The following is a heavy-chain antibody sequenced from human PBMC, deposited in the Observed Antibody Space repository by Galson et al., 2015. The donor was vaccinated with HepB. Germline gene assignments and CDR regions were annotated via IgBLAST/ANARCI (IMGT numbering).Heavy chain of an antibody. Sequence: SVKVSCKASGYSFTGYYIHWVRQAPGQGLEWMGRINPDSGGTTYAQNFQGRVAMTRETSISTAYMELSRLKSDDTAVYYCAFAPQGIIFDIWGQGTMVTVSS. D-gene: IGHD3-10*01. V-gene: IGHV1-2*06. CDR1: GYSFTGYY. CDR3: AFAPQGIIFDI. J-gene: IGHJ3*02. CDR2: INPDSGGT.